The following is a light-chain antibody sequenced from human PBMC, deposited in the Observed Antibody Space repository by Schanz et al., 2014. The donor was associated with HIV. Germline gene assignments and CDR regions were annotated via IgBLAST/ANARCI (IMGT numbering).Light chain of an antibody. J-gene: IGKJ2*01. CDR2: EAS. CDR3: LQYNHYGYT. CDR1: QSISDS. Sequence: DIQMTQSPSIQYASVGDRITITCRASQSISDSLAWYQQKPGKAPNLLISEASILESGVPSRFSGSGSGTEFTLTISSLQPDDFATYYCLQYNHYGYTFGQGTQLEIK. V-gene: IGKV1-5*03.